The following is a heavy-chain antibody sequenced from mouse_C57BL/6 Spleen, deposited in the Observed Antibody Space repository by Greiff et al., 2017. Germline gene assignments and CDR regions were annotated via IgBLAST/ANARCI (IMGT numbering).Heavy chain of an antibody. D-gene: IGHD1-1*01. CDR3: EIALRITTVVEGAMDY. Sequence: QVQLQQPGAELVKPGASVKVSCKASGYTFTSYWMHWVKQRPGQGLEWIGRIHPSDSDTNYNQKFKGKATLTVDKSSSTAYMQLSSLTSEDSAVYYCEIALRITTVVEGAMDYGGQGTSVTVAS. J-gene: IGHJ4*01. V-gene: IGHV1-74*01. CDR1: GYTFTSYW. CDR2: IHPSDSDT.